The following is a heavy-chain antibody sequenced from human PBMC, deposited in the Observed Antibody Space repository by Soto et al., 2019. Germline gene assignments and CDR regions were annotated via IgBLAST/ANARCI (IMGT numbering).Heavy chain of an antibody. Sequence: GGSLRLSCAASGFSFSSYAMTWVRQAPGKGLEWVAAIDPGGGGTYYADSVKGRFTISRDNSKNTLYLQMNSLRAEDTAVYSCAKDSPLSGRYQDLDYWGQGTLVTVSS. J-gene: IGHJ4*02. CDR2: IDPGGGGT. CDR1: GFSFSSYA. V-gene: IGHV3-23*01. D-gene: IGHD1-26*01. CDR3: AKDSPLSGRYQDLDY.